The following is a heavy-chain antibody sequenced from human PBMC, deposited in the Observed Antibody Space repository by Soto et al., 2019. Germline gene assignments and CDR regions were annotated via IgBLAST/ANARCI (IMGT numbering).Heavy chain of an antibody. CDR3: ASSMIAQHSHDAFDI. Sequence: SVKVSCKASGGTLSSYAISWVRQDPGQGLEWMGGIIPIFGTANYAQKFQGRVTITADESTSTAYMELSSLRSEDTAVYYCASSMIAQHSHDAFDIWGQGTMVTVSS. CDR1: GGTLSSYA. V-gene: IGHV1-69*13. CDR2: IIPIFGTA. D-gene: IGHD3-22*01. J-gene: IGHJ3*02.